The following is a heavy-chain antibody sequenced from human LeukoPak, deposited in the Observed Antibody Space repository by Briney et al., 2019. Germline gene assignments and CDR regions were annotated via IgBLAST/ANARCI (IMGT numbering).Heavy chain of an antibody. V-gene: IGHV3-21*04. J-gene: IGHJ5*02. Sequence: PGGSLRLSCAASGFTFSSYSMNWVRQAPGKELEWVSSISSSSSYIYYADSVKGRFTISRDNAKNSLYLQMNSLRAEDTAVYYCAKDPFQQWLVRSQVWFDPWGQGTLVTVSS. CDR1: GFTFSSYS. CDR2: ISSSSSYI. CDR3: AKDPFQQWLVRSQVWFDP. D-gene: IGHD6-19*01.